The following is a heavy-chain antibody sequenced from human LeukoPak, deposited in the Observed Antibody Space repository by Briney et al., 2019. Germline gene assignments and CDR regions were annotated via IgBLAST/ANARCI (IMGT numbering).Heavy chain of an antibody. J-gene: IGHJ4*02. CDR3: ARVRGRSSSWQYFDY. V-gene: IGHV4-4*02. Sequence: SETLSLTCAVSGGSISSSNWWSWVRQPPGKGLEWIGEIYHSGSTNYNPSLKSRVTISVDKSKSQFSLKLSSVAAADTAVYYCARVRGRSSSWQYFDYWGQGTLVTVSS. CDR2: IYHSGST. D-gene: IGHD6-13*01. CDR1: GGSISSSNW.